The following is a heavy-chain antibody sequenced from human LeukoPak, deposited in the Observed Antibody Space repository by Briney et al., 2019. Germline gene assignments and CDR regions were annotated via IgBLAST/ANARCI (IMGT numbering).Heavy chain of an antibody. CDR2: IHHSGNT. CDR1: GGSFSGYY. Sequence: PSETLSLTCAVYGGSFSGYYWSWIRQPPGKGLEWIGEIHHSGNTNYNPSLKSRVTISVDTSKNQFSLKLSSVTAADTAVYYCARHAALWFGELPWFDPWGQGTLVTVSS. CDR3: ARHAALWFGELPWFDP. D-gene: IGHD3-10*01. V-gene: IGHV4-34*01. J-gene: IGHJ5*02.